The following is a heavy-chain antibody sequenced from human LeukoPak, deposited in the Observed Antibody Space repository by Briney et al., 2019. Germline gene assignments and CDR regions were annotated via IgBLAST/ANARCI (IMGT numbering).Heavy chain of an antibody. CDR2: ISSSDANT. Sequence: HTGGSLRLSCAASGFTFRNYSTYWVHQAPGKWLEWVSAISSSDANTYSAAVVKGLFTISRDNSKNTLYLQMNSLRAEDTALYYCAIREPIGYWGQGTLVTVAS. CDR3: AIREPIGY. J-gene: IGHJ4*02. D-gene: IGHD1-14*01. CDR1: GFTFRNYS. V-gene: IGHV3-23*01.